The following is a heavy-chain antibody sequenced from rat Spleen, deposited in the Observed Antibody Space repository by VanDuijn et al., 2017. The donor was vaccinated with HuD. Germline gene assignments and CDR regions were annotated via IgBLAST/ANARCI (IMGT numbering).Heavy chain of an antibody. CDR3: ARRGPDWYFDF. J-gene: IGHJ1*01. CDR1: GFTFSNYY. Sequence: EVQLVESGGGLVQPGRSLKLSCAASGFTFSNYYMAWVRQAPTKGLEWVATISYDGSSTFHRDSVKGRFTISRDNAKSTLYLQMDSLRSEDTATYYCARRGPDWYFDFWGPGTMVTVSS. CDR2: ISYDGSST. V-gene: IGHV5-7*01.